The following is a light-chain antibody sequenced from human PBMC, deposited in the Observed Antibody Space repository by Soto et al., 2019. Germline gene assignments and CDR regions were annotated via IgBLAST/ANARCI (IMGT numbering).Light chain of an antibody. V-gene: IGLV2-11*01. CDR2: DVT. CDR3: CSHSASYTFV. Sequence: QSALTQPRSVSGSPGQSVTISCTGTSSDAGGYNCVSWYQQHPGKAPQLIIYDVTQRPSVVPDRFSGSKSGNTASLSISGLQAEDEADYYCCSHSASYTFVFGTGTKVTVL. CDR1: SSDAGGYNC. J-gene: IGLJ1*01.